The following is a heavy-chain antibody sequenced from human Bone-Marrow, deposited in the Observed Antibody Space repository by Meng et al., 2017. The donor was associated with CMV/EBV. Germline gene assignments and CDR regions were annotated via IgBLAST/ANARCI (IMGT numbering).Heavy chain of an antibody. V-gene: IGHV5-51*01. CDR2: IYPGDSDT. J-gene: IGHJ4*02. D-gene: IGHD5-12*01. CDR3: ARQGEYSGYDLRWSVLIDY. Sequence: GESLKISCKGSGYSFTSYWIGWVRQMPGKGLEWMGIIYPGDSDTRYSPSFQGQVTISADKSISTAYLQWSSLKASDTAMYYCARQGEYSGYDLRWSVLIDYWGQGTLVTVSS. CDR1: GYSFTSYW.